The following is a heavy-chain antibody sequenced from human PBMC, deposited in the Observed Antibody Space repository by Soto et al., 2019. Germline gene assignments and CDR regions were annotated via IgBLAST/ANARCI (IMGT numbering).Heavy chain of an antibody. D-gene: IGHD2-2*01. V-gene: IGHV3-30-3*01. CDR2: ISYDGSNK. CDR1: GFTFSSYA. Sequence: GGSLRLSCAASGFTFSSYAMHWVRQAPGKGLEWVAVISYDGSNKYYADSVKGRFTISRDNSKNTLYLQMNSLRAEDTAVYYCAKDRGGDCPDNSCYFGADYWGQGTPVTVSS. J-gene: IGHJ4*02. CDR3: AKDRGGDCPDNSCYFGADY.